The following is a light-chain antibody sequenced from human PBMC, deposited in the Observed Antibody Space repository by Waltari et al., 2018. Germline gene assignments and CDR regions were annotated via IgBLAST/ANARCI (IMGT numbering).Light chain of an antibody. CDR3: QQCNSYLLT. CDR1: KSIGSS. V-gene: IGKV1-5*03. Sequence: DIQMTQSPSTLSASVGDRVNITCRASKSIGSSLAWYRQKPGKAPKVVIYEASSLESGVPSRFSGSGSGTEFTLTISSLQPDDFATYYCQQCNSYLLTFGGGTKVEIK. J-gene: IGKJ4*01. CDR2: EAS.